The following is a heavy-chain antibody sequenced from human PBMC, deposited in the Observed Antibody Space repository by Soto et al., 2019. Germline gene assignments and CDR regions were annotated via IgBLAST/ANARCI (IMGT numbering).Heavy chain of an antibody. Sequence: PSETLSLTCTVSGGSISSGDYYWSWIRQPPGKGLEWIGYISYSGSTYYNPSLKSRVTISVDTSKDQFSLKLSSVTAADTAVYYCARYMSSPLLSLYDFDYWGQGTLVTVSS. CDR2: ISYSGST. J-gene: IGHJ4*02. CDR3: ARYMSSPLLSLYDFDY. CDR1: GGSISSGDYY. V-gene: IGHV4-30-4*01. D-gene: IGHD1-26*01.